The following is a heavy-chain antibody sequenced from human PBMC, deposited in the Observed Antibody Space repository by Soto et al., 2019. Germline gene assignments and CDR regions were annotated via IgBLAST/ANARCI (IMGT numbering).Heavy chain of an antibody. CDR3: ARDLTTEPYYYYYGMDV. D-gene: IGHD3-22*01. V-gene: IGHV3-33*01. J-gene: IGHJ6*02. CDR2: IWYDGSNK. Sequence: QVQLVESGGGVVQPGRSLRLSCAASGFTFSSYGMHWVRQAPGKGLEWVAVIWYDGSNKYYADSVKGRFTISRDNSKNTLYLQMNSLRVEDTAVYYCARDLTTEPYYYYYGMDVWGQGTTVTVSS. CDR1: GFTFSSYG.